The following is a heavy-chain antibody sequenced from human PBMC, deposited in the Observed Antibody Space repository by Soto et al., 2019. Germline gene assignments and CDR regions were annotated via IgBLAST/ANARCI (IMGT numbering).Heavy chain of an antibody. CDR3: ARVSRDFWSGYPSYYFDY. CDR2: INPNSGGT. CDR1: GYTFTGYY. Sequence: ASVKVSCKASGYTFTGYYMHWVRQAPGQGLEWMGWINPNSGGTNYAQKFQGWVTMTRDTSISTAYMELSRLRPDDTAVYYCARVSRDFWSGYPSYYFDYWGQGTLVTVSS. V-gene: IGHV1-2*04. J-gene: IGHJ4*02. D-gene: IGHD3-3*01.